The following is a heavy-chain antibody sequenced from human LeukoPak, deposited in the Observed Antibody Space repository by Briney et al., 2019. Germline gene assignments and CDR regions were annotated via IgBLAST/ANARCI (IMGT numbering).Heavy chain of an antibody. CDR2: IYYSGTT. CDR3: ARLRFDFWSGYTHPYFDY. D-gene: IGHD3-3*01. J-gene: IGHJ4*02. CDR1: GGSFSGYY. V-gene: IGHV4-34*01. Sequence: PSETLSLTCAVYGGSFSGYYWSWIRQPPGKGLEWIGSIYYSGTTYYNPSLKSRVTISVDTSKIQFSPKLSSVAATDTAVYFCARLRFDFWSGYTHPYFDYWGQGTLVTVSS.